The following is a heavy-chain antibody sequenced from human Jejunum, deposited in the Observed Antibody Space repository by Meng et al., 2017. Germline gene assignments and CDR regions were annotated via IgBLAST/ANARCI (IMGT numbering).Heavy chain of an antibody. D-gene: IGHD2-8*01. Sequence: GESLKISCAVSGFTFSSYGMNWVRQAPGMGLEWVSYISKSADTIYYADSVKGRFTISRDNAKNSLYLQLNSLRAEDMAVYYCGRDISGANGALDIWGQGTMVT. V-gene: IGHV3-48*03. CDR2: ISKSADTI. CDR1: GFTFSSYG. J-gene: IGHJ3*02. CDR3: GRDISGANGALDI.